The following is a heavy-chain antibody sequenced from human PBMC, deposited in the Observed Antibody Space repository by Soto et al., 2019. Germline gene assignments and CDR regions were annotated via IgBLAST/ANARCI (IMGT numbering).Heavy chain of an antibody. V-gene: IGHV4-30-2*01. Sequence: SETLSLTCAVSGGSISRGGYSWSWIRQPPGKGLEWIGYIYHSGSTYYNPSLKSRVTISVDTSKNQFSLKLSSVTAADTAVYYCARDLWGYCGTDCYPLDVWGQGTTVTVSS. CDR2: IYHSGST. D-gene: IGHD2-21*02. J-gene: IGHJ6*02. CDR1: GGSISRGGYS. CDR3: ARDLWGYCGTDCYPLDV.